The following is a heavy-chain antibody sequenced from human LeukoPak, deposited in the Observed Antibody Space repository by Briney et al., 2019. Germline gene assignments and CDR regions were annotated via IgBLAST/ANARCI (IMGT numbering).Heavy chain of an antibody. J-gene: IGHJ6*02. CDR3: ARGLPTLGVYYGMDV. Sequence: GSLRLSCAASGFTFSSYSMNWVRQAPGKGLEWVSSISSSSSYIYYADSVKGRFTISRDNAKNSLYLQMNSLRAEDTAVYYCARGLPTLGVYYGMDVWGQGTTVTVSS. V-gene: IGHV3-21*01. CDR1: GFTFSSYS. CDR2: ISSSSSYI.